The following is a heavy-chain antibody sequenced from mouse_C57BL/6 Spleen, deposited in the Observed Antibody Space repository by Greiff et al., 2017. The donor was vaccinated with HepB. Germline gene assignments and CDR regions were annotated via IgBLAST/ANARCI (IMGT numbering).Heavy chain of an antibody. CDR3: ARTQTLGYYAMDY. J-gene: IGHJ4*01. V-gene: IGHV1-61*01. CDR2: IYPSDSET. Sequence: QVQLQQPGAELVRPGSSVKLSCKASGYTFTSYWMDWVKQRPGQGLEWIGNIYPSDSETHYNQKFKDKATLTVDKSSSTAYMQLSSLTSEDSGVYYCARTQTLGYYAMDYWGQGTSVTVSS. CDR1: GYTFTSYW. D-gene: IGHD4-1*01.